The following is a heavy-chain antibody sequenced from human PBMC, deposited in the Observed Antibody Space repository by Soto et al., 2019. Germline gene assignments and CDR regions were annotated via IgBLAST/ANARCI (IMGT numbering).Heavy chain of an antibody. CDR3: ARLGGLTEFSGPWYKLEK. J-gene: IGHJ4*02. D-gene: IGHD1-1*01. CDR2: IFYTGTT. CDR1: RGSVFSRSSL. V-gene: IGHV4-39*02. Sequence: XQSLSITWTVARGSVFSRSSLWVWIRQSPGKVLEWLGQIFYTGTTYYNPSLGSRITMSVDSSKSLFSLRLSSATAADTALYYCARLGGLTEFSGPWYKLEKWGRGILVTVSS.